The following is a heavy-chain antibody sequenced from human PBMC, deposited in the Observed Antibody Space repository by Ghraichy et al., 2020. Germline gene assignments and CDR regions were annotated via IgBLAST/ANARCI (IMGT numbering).Heavy chain of an antibody. D-gene: IGHD4-11*01. CDR3: ASGPVLTVLASSGWFDP. CDR2: INPNSGGT. V-gene: IGHV1-2*02. CDR1: GYTFTGYY. J-gene: IGHJ5*02. Sequence: ASVKVSCKASGYTFTGYYMHWVRQAPGQGLEWMGWINPNSGGTNYAQKFQGRVTMTRDTSISTAYMELSRLRSDDTAVYYCASGPVLTVLASSGWFDPWGQGTLVTVSS.